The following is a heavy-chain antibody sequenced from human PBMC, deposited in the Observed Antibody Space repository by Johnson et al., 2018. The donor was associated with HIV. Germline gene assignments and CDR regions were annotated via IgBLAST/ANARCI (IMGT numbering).Heavy chain of an antibody. J-gene: IGHJ3*02. CDR1: GFTFSSYA. Sequence: EVQLVESGGGLVQPGGSLRLSCAASGFTFSSYAMSWVRQAPGKGLEWVSAISGSGGSTYYADSVTGRFTISRDNSKNSLYLQMNSLRAEDTAVYYCARDQSEVDAFDNWGQGTMVTVSS. CDR2: ISGSGGST. CDR3: ARDQSEVDAFDN. V-gene: IGHV3-23*04.